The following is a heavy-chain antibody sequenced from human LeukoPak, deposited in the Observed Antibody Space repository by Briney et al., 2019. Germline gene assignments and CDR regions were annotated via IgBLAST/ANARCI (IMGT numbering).Heavy chain of an antibody. CDR3: ARCYDFWSGFTLISPSCSFDS. CDR1: GFTFSSYA. V-gene: IGHV3-23*01. CDR2: ISGSGGST. J-gene: IGHJ3*02. D-gene: IGHD3-3*01. Sequence: GGSLRLSCAASGFTFSSYAMSWVRQAPGKGLEWVSAISGSGGSTYYADSVKGRFTISRDNSKNTLYLQMNSLRAEDTAVYYCARCYDFWSGFTLISPSCSFDSWGQGTMVTVSS.